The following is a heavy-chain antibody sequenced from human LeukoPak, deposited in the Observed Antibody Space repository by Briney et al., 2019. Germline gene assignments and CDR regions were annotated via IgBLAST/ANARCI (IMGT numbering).Heavy chain of an antibody. V-gene: IGHV3-30*18. CDR1: GFTFSSYG. J-gene: IGHJ6*03. CDR2: ISYDGSNK. Sequence: PGGSLRLSCAASGFTFSSYGMHWVRQAPGRGRGWVAGISYDGSNKYYADSVKDRFTISRDNSKNTLYLQMNSLRAADTVVSYCAKADILTGAASVYWYYDMDVWGKGTTVTVSS. CDR3: AKADILTGAASVYWYYDMDV. D-gene: IGHD3-9*01.